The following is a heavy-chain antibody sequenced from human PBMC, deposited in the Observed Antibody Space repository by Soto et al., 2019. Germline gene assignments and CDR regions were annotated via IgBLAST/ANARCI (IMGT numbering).Heavy chain of an antibody. V-gene: IGHV4-34*01. D-gene: IGHD5-12*01. J-gene: IGHJ6*02. CDR1: GGSFSGYY. Sequence: SETLSLTCAVYGGSFSGYYWSWIRQPPGKGLEWIGEINHSGSTNYNPSLKSRVTISVDTSKNQFSLKLSSVTAADTAVYYCARGTGYSGYDYLYYYYYYGMDVWGQGTTVTVSS. CDR2: INHSGST. CDR3: ARGTGYSGYDYLYYYYYYGMDV.